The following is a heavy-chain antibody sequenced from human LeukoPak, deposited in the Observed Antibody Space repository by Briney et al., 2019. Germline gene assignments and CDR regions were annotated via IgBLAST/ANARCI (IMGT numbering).Heavy chain of an antibody. CDR3: ARDRYSGSYEAFDY. Sequence: GASVKVSCKASGYTFTSYGISWVRQAPGQGLEWMGWISAYNGNTNYAQKLQGRVTMTTDTSTSTAYMELRSLRSDDAAVYYCARDRYSGSYEAFDYWGQGTLVTVSS. CDR1: GYTFTSYG. D-gene: IGHD1-26*01. J-gene: IGHJ4*02. CDR2: ISAYNGNT. V-gene: IGHV1-18*01.